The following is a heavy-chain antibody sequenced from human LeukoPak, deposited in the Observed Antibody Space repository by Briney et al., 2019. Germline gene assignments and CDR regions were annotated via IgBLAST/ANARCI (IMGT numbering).Heavy chain of an antibody. Sequence: GGSLRLSCAGSGFSFGSYAMSWVRQAPGKGLEWVSAISSSSSYIYYADSVKGRFTISRDNSKNTLYLQMNSLRAEDTAVYYCAKDYGSSSTFDYWGQGTLVTVSS. D-gene: IGHD6-6*01. CDR1: GFSFGSYA. J-gene: IGHJ4*02. V-gene: IGHV3-23*01. CDR3: AKDYGSSSTFDY. CDR2: ISSSSSYI.